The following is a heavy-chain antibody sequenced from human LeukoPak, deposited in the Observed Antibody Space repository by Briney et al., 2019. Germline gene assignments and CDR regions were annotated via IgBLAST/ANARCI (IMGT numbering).Heavy chain of an antibody. CDR1: GGSFSDYY. D-gene: IGHD6-13*01. CDR2: INHSGST. V-gene: IGHV4-34*01. J-gene: IGHJ4*02. CDR3: AGGVGLDSSSWYYFDY. Sequence: SETLSLICAVNGGSFSDYYWSWIRQPPGKGLEWVGQINHSGSTSYNPSLKNRVTMSVDASENQFSLNLTSATAADTAVYYCAGGVGLDSSSWYYFDYWGRGTLVTVSS.